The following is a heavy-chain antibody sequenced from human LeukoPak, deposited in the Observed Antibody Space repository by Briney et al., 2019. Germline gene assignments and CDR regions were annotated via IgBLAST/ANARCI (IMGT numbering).Heavy chain of an antibody. D-gene: IGHD2-15*01. CDR1: GYTFTGYY. V-gene: IGHV1-2*02. CDR3: ASLCSGGSCYPYFDY. J-gene: IGHJ4*02. Sequence: ASVKVSCKASGYTFTGYYMHCVRQAPGQGLEWMGWISPNSGGTNYAQKFQGRVTMTRDTSISTAYMELSRLRSDDTAVYYCASLCSGGSCYPYFDYWGQATLVTVSS. CDR2: ISPNSGGT.